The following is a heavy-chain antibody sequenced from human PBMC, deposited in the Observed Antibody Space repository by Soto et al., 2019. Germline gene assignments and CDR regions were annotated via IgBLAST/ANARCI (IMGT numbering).Heavy chain of an antibody. CDR1: GFIFRSYG. CDR2: IAYDGADT. Sequence: HPGGSLRLSCAASGFIFRSYGMHWVRQAPGKGLEWVAAIAYDGADTYYLDSVKGRFTISRDNSRDTLHLQMNSLRVEVMAVYYCAKGGGYCSIGSCRTDYWGQGTLVTVSS. V-gene: IGHV3-30*18. J-gene: IGHJ4*02. CDR3: AKGGGYCSIGSCRTDY. D-gene: IGHD2-15*01.